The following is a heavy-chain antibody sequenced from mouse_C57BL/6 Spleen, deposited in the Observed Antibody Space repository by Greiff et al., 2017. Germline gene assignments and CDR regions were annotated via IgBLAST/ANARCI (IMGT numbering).Heavy chain of an antibody. D-gene: IGHD2-3*01. CDR1: GYTFTSYW. Sequence: QVQLQQPGAELVMPGASVKLSCKASGYTFTSYWMHWVKQRPGQGLEWIGEIDPSDSYTNYNQKFKGKSTLTVDKSSSTAYVQLSSLTSEDSAVYYCARDDGFAYWGQGTLVTVSA. CDR2: IDPSDSYT. CDR3: ARDDGFAY. V-gene: IGHV1-69*01. J-gene: IGHJ3*01.